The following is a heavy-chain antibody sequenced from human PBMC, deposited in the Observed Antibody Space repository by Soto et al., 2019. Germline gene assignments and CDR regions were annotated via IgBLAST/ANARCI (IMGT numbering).Heavy chain of an antibody. CDR3: AREMRNGGYDSDYFDY. Sequence: GGSLRLSCAAPGFTFSSYWMSWVRQAPGKGLEWVANIKQDGSEKYYVDSVKGRFTISRDNAKNSLYLQMNSLRAEDTAVYYCAREMRNGGYDSDYFDYWGQGALVTVSS. J-gene: IGHJ4*02. V-gene: IGHV3-7*01. CDR2: IKQDGSEK. D-gene: IGHD5-12*01. CDR1: GFTFSSYW.